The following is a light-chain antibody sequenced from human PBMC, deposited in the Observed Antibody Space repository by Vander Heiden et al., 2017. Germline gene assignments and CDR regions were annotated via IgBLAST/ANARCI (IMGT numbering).Light chain of an antibody. V-gene: IGKV2-28*01. J-gene: IGKJ5*01. CDR1: PSLMHSNGYNY. Sequence: IVMTQSPLSLPVTPGEPASISCRSSPSLMHSNGYNYLDWYLQKAGQPPQLLIYLGSNRASGVPDRFSGSGAGTDFTMKISRGEDEDVGVYYCMQALQTPTTFGQGTRLEIK. CDR3: MQALQTPTT. CDR2: LGS.